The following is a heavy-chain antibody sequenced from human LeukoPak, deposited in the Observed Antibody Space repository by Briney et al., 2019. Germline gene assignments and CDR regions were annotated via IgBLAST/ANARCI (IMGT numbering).Heavy chain of an antibody. CDR3: ARVNPLLAPGAFDI. CDR1: GFIFNNYW. J-gene: IGHJ3*02. CDR2: IKQDGSEK. D-gene: IGHD2-15*01. Sequence: PGGSLRLSCAASGFIFNNYWMTWVRQAPGKGLAWVANIKQDGSEKYYADSVKGRFTISRDNVKNLVPLQMSSLRGEDTAVYFCARVNPLLAPGAFDIWGQGTMVAVSS. V-gene: IGHV3-7*01.